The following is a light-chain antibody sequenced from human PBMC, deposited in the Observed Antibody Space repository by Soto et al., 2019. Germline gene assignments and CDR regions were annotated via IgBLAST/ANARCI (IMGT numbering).Light chain of an antibody. CDR2: AAS. V-gene: IGKV1-9*01. Sequence: IQLTQSPSSLSASVGDRVNITCRASQGIGSYFAWYQRKPGKAPKLLIYAASTLRSGVPSMFSGSGSGTDFPLTSSSLQPEYFATYYCHQLKSYPYTFGQGTKLEIK. CDR3: HQLKSYPYT. J-gene: IGKJ2*01. CDR1: QGIGSY.